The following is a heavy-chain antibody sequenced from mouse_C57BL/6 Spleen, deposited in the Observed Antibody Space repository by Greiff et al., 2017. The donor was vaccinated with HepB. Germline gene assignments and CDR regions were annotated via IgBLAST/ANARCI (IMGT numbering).Heavy chain of an antibody. Sequence: QVQLKESGAELVKPGASVKISCKASGYAFSSYWVNWVKQRPGKGLEWIGQIYPGDGDTNYNGKFKGKATLTADKSSSTAYMQLSSLTSEDSAVYFCARRTAQAPFAYWGQGTLVTVSA. J-gene: IGHJ3*01. CDR3: ARRTAQAPFAY. CDR2: IYPGDGDT. CDR1: GYAFSSYW. V-gene: IGHV1-80*01. D-gene: IGHD3-2*02.